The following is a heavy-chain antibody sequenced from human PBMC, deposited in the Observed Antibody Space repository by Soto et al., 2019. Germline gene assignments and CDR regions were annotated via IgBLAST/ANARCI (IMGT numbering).Heavy chain of an antibody. CDR3: AKDYSPTYYDFWSGYSTWFDP. J-gene: IGHJ5*02. CDR2: ISYDGSNK. D-gene: IGHD3-3*01. V-gene: IGHV3-30*18. CDR1: GFTFSSYG. Sequence: LRLSCAASGFTFSSYGMHWVRQAPGKGLEWVAVISYDGSNKYYADSVKGRFTISRDNSKNTLYLQMNSLRAEDTAVYYCAKDYSPTYYDFWSGYSTWFDPWGQGTLVTV.